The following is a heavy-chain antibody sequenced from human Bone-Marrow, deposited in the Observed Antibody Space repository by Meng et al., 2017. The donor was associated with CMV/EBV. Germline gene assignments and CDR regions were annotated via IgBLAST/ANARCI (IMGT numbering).Heavy chain of an antibody. CDR2: IRYDESNN. J-gene: IGHJ3*02. V-gene: IGHV3-30*02. Sequence: GESLKISCAASGFTFSSYGMHWVRQTPGKGPEWVAFIRYDESNNFYSDSVKGRFTISRDNAKNTLYLQMNSLRAEDTAVYYCARAFTGTRNAFDIWGQGTMVTVSS. D-gene: IGHD1-7*01. CDR3: ARAFTGTRNAFDI. CDR1: GFTFSSYG.